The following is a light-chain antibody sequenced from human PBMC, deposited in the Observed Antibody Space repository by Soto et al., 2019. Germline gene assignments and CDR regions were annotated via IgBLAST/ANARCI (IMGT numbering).Light chain of an antibody. V-gene: IGKV1-5*03. CDR1: QSISSW. Sequence: DIQMTQSPSTLSASVGDRVTITCRASQSISSWLAWYQQKPGKAPKLLIYKASSLESGVPSRFSGSGSGTEFTLTISILQPDDFATYYGQQYKSYSHPFGQGTKLEIK. J-gene: IGKJ2*01. CDR3: QQYKSYSHP. CDR2: KAS.